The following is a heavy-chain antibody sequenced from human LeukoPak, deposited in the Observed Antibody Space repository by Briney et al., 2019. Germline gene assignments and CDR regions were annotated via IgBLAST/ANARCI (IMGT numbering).Heavy chain of an antibody. J-gene: IGHJ4*02. CDR2: INHSGST. V-gene: IGHV4-34*01. CDR1: GGSFSGYY. Sequence: SETLSLTCAVYGGSFSGYYWSWIRQPPGKGLEWIGEINHSGSTNYNPSLKSRVTISVDTSKNQFSLKLSSVTAADTAVYYCARGGRSPDIVVVVAAMYYFDYWAREPWSPSPQ. CDR3: ARGGRSPDIVVVVAAMYYFDY. D-gene: IGHD2-15*01.